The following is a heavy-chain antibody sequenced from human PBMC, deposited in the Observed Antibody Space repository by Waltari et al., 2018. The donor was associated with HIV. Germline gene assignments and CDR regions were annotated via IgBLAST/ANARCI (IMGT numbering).Heavy chain of an antibody. CDR1: NFSVSDKH. CDR2: IYPDGTT. V-gene: IGHV3-53*03. J-gene: IGHJ5*02. Sequence: AESGGRLIQPGGSLGLSCTASNFSVSDKHVTWIRQTPGGSLEGAAVIYPDGTTHYADAVSGRFTIARAKSRTTVLLLMNGLFVDDTATYFWAAGVRYYGPWGQGTRVTVSS. CDR3: AAGVRYYGP. D-gene: IGHD3-10*01.